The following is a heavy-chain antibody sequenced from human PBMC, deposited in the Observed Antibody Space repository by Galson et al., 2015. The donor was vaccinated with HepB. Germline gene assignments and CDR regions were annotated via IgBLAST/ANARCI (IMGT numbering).Heavy chain of an antibody. CDR3: ARAGRGYYYDSSGYYYSRGDAFDI. J-gene: IGHJ3*02. CDR1: GYSFTSYW. Sequence: SGAEVKKPGESLKISCKGSGYSFTSYWIGWVRQMPGKGLEWMGIIYPGDSDTRYSPSFQGQVTISADKSISTAYLQWSSLNASDTAMYYCARAGRGYYYDSSGYYYSRGDAFDIWGQGTMVTVSS. V-gene: IGHV5-51*03. CDR2: IYPGDSDT. D-gene: IGHD3-22*01.